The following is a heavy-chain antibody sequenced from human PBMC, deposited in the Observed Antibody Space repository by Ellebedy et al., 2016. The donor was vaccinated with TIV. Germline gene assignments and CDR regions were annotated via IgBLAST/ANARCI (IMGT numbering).Heavy chain of an antibody. Sequence: ASVKVSCKASGYTFTSYGISWVRQAPGQGLEWMGWISAYNGNTNYAQKLQGRVTMNTDTSTSTAYMELRSPRSDDTAVYFCARVLTRGMSTSCSNYYMDVWGKGTTVTVSS. CDR2: ISAYNGNT. V-gene: IGHV1-18*04. J-gene: IGHJ6*03. CDR1: GYTFTSYG. D-gene: IGHD2-2*01. CDR3: ARVLTRGMSTSCSNYYMDV.